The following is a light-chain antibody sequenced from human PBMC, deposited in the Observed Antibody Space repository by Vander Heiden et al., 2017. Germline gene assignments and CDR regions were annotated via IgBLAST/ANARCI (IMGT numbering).Light chain of an antibody. CDR2: DAS. J-gene: IGKJ4*01. V-gene: IGKV1-33*01. Sequence: DIQMTQSPSSLSASVGDRVTITCQASQDISNYLNWYQQKPGKAPKLLIYDASNLETGVPSRFSGSGSGTVFTFTISSLQPEYSATYYCPQYDNLPLTFGGGTKVEIK. CDR3: PQYDNLPLT. CDR1: QDISNY.